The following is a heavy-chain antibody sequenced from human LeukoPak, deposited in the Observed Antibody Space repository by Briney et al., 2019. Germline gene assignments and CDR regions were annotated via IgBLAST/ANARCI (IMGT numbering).Heavy chain of an antibody. V-gene: IGHV4-34*01. CDR3: ARGRGSPPRYYYYYMDV. CDR2: INHSGST. J-gene: IGHJ6*03. D-gene: IGHD1-26*01. CDR1: GGSFSGYY. Sequence: SETLSLTCAVYGGSFSGYYWSWIRQPPGKGLEWIGEINHSGSTNYNPSLKRRVTISVDTSKNRFSLKLSSVTAADTAVYYCARGRGSPPRYYYYYMDVWGKGTTVTVSS.